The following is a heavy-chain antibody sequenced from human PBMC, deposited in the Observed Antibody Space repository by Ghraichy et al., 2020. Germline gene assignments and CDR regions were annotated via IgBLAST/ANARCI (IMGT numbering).Heavy chain of an antibody. J-gene: IGHJ6*02. D-gene: IGHD5-18*01. Sequence: ASVKVSCKASGYTFIDFYMHWVRQAPGQGLQWMGWINPNSGGTNYAQKFQGRVTMTRDTSITTAYMELSRLRSDDTAVYYCAIPMDTSLSLPYYGMDVWGQGTTVTVSS. V-gene: IGHV1-2*02. CDR2: INPNSGGT. CDR1: GYTFIDFY. CDR3: AIPMDTSLSLPYYGMDV.